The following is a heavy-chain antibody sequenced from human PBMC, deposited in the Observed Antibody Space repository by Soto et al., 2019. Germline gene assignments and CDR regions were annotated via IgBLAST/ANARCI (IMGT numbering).Heavy chain of an antibody. CDR1: GGSISSYY. Sequence: SETLSLTCTVSGGSISSYYWSWIRQPPGKGLEWIGYIYYSGSTIYNPSLKSRVTISVDTSKNQFSLKLSSVTAADTAVYYCARARYDSSGYYYFDYWGQGTLVTVSS. J-gene: IGHJ4*02. CDR3: ARARYDSSGYYYFDY. CDR2: IYYSGST. V-gene: IGHV4-59*01. D-gene: IGHD3-22*01.